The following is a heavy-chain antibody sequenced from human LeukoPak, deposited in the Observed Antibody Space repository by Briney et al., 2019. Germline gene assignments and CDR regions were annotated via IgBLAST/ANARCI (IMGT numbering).Heavy chain of an antibody. CDR2: IRYDGSNK. CDR3: ATFWHGSVWYYGMVV. J-gene: IGHJ6*02. CDR1: GFTFSSYG. Sequence: GGSLRLSCAASGFTFSSYGMHWVRQAPGKGLGWVAFIRYDGSNKYYADSVKGRYTISRDNSKNTLYLKMNSLRAEDTAVYFCATFWHGSVWYYGMVVWGQGTTVTVSS. D-gene: IGHD3-10*01. V-gene: IGHV3-30*02.